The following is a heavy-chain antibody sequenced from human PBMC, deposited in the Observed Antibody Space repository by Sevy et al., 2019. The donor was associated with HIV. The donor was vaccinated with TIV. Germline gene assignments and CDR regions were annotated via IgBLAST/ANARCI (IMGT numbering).Heavy chain of an antibody. J-gene: IGHJ4*02. D-gene: IGHD3-10*01. V-gene: IGHV3-30*02. CDR3: GKEGSGAGGDH. CDR1: GFSYSSYG. Sequence: GGSLRLSCAASGFSYSSYGMHWVRQAPGKGLEWVAYIQYDGSNKDYADSVKGRFTISRDNSKNTLDLQMNSLRVEDTDVYYCGKEGSGAGGDHWGQGTLVTVSS. CDR2: IQYDGSNK.